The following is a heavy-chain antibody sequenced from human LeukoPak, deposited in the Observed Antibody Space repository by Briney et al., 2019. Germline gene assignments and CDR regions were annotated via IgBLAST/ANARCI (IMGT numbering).Heavy chain of an antibody. CDR2: IKQDGSAR. CDR1: GFTFRSYW. V-gene: IGHV3-7*01. CDR3: ARVDYIDDGFGS. J-gene: IGHJ4*02. D-gene: IGHD3-9*01. Sequence: GGSLRLSCAASGFTFRSYWMSWVRQAPGKGLEWVANIKQDGSARHYGDPVKGRFTISRDNAKNSLYLQMNSLRAGDTAVYYCARVDYIDDGFGSWGQGTLVTVPS.